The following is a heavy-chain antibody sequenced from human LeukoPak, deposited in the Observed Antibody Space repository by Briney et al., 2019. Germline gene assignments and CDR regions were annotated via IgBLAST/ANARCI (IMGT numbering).Heavy chain of an antibody. CDR3: ARSWSWNNWFDP. J-gene: IGHJ5*02. D-gene: IGHD2-8*02. CDR1: GYTFTSYD. V-gene: IGHV1-8*01. Sequence: ASVKVSCKASGYTFTSYDINWVRQATGQGLEWMGWMNPNSGNTGYAQKFQGRVTMTRNTPISTAYMELSSLRSEDTAVYYCARSWSWNNWFDPWGQGTLVTVSS. CDR2: MNPNSGNT.